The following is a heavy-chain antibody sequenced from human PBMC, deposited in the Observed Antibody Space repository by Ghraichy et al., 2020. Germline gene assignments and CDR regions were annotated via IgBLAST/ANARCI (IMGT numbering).Heavy chain of an antibody. CDR3: ARAGGLGYCSGNSCFSLPDY. CDR1: GGSISSGGYS. CDR2: IYHSGST. V-gene: IGHV4-30-2*01. D-gene: IGHD2-15*01. Sequence: SETLSLTCAVSGGSISSGGYSWSWIRQPPGKGLEWIGYIYHSGSTYYNPSLKSRVTISVDRSKNQFSLKLSSVTAADTAVYYCARAGGLGYCSGNSCFSLPDYWGRGTLVTVSS. J-gene: IGHJ4*02.